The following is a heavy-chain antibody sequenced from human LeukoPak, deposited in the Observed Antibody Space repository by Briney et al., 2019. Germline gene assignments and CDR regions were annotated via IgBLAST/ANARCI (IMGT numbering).Heavy chain of an antibody. V-gene: IGHV3-23*01. J-gene: IGHJ4*02. CDR1: GFTFSSYA. CDR2: ISPNVGST. CDR3: TRVSGGYDMSDY. Sequence: GGSLRLSCAASGFTFSSYAMSWVRLTPGKGLEWVSTISPNVGSTYYADSVKGRFTISRDNSKNTLYLQMDSLRADDTAVYYCTRVSGGYDMSDYWGQGTLVTVSS. D-gene: IGHD3-9*01.